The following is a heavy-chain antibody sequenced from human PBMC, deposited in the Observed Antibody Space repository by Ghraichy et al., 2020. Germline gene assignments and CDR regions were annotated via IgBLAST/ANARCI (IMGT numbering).Heavy chain of an antibody. J-gene: IGHJ4*02. CDR3: ATIEWGPGHY. V-gene: IGHV3-74*01. Sequence: GGSLRLSCAASGFTFSSYWMHWVRQVPGKGLMWVARIKRDGSYMDYAESVKGRFTISRDNAKNTVYLQMNSLRAEDTAVYYCATIEWGPGHYWGQGTLVTVSS. CDR2: IKRDGSYM. CDR1: GFTFSSYW. D-gene: IGHD1-26*01.